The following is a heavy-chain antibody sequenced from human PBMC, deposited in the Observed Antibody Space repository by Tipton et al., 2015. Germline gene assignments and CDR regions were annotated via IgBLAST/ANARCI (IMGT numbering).Heavy chain of an antibody. D-gene: IGHD3-9*01. CDR2: IYYSEIS. CDR3: ARGFAYYDLSTGQKDAFDI. J-gene: IGHJ3*02. Sequence: GSLRLSCTVSGGSISTYYWTWIRQPPGKGLEWIGYIYYSEISNSNPSLKSRVTISVDTSKNQFSLKLSSVSAADTAVYYCARGFAYYDLSTGQKDAFDIWGQGTMVTVSS. CDR1: GGSISTYY. V-gene: IGHV4-59*01.